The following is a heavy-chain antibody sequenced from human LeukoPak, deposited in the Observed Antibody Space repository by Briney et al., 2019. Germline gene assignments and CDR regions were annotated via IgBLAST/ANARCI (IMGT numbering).Heavy chain of an antibody. Sequence: PGGSLRLSCAASGFTFNTYWMTWVRQAPGKGLEWVASIKQDGSDKRYVDSVKGRFTISRDNAKNSLYLQVNSLRAEDTAVYYCVRGMDVWGKGTTVTVSS. CDR2: IKQDGSDK. V-gene: IGHV3-7*01. CDR1: GFTFNTYW. CDR3: VRGMDV. J-gene: IGHJ6*03.